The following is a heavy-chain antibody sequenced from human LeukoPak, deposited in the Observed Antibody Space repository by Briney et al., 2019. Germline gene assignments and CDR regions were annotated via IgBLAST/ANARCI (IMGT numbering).Heavy chain of an antibody. CDR1: GFTFSSYA. J-gene: IGHJ5*02. CDR3: GKDWKLDP. V-gene: IGHV3-23*01. Sequence: PGGSLRLSCAASGFTFSSYAMSWVRQAPGKGLEWVSAISDDGDAKYADSVEGRFTISRDNSKNTLYLQMNSLRVDDTAIYYCGKDWKLDPWGQGTLVTVSS. CDR2: ISDDGDA. D-gene: IGHD1-1*01.